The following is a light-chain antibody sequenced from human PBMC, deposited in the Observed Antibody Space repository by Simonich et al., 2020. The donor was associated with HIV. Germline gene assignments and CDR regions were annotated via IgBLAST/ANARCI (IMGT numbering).Light chain of an antibody. V-gene: IGKV4-1*01. Sequence: DIVMTQSPDSLAVSLGERATINCKSSQSVFYNSNNKNYLAWYHQKSGQPPKLLIYCASTRESGVPDRFSGSGSETDFTLTISSLQAEDVAVYYCQQYYSTPWTFGQGTKVE. CDR3: QQYYSTPWT. J-gene: IGKJ1*01. CDR2: CAS. CDR1: QSVFYNSNNKNY.